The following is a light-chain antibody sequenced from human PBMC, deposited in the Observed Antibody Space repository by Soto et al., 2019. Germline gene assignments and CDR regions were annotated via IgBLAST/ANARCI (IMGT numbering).Light chain of an antibody. V-gene: IGKV1-5*03. CDR2: QTS. Sequence: DIQMTQSPSTLSASVGDRVTITCWASQSIGSWLAWYQQKPGKAPKLLISQTSNLESGVPSRFSGSGSGTEFTLTISSLQPDDFATYYCQQYRSYSRTFGQGSKVEVK. CDR1: QSIGSW. J-gene: IGKJ1*01. CDR3: QQYRSYSRT.